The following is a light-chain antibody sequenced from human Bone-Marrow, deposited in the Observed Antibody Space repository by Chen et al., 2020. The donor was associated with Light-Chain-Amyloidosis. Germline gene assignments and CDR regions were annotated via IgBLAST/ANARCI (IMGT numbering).Light chain of an antibody. CDR2: GNS. Sequence: QSVLTQPPSVSGAPGQRVTISCTGSDSNTGAGYDVHWYQQLPGTAPKLLIYGNSKRPPGVPDRFSGSKSGTSASLAITGLQAEDEADYYCQSYDSSLSGYVFGTGTKVTVL. CDR3: QSYDSSLSGYV. J-gene: IGLJ1*01. V-gene: IGLV1-40*01. CDR1: DSNTGAGYD.